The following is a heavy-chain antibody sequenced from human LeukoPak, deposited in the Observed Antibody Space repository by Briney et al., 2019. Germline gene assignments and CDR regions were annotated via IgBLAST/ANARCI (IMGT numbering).Heavy chain of an antibody. CDR3: ARYSQGSGSPLSTWNWFDP. CDR2: IYPVDSDV. J-gene: IGHJ5*02. CDR1: GYNFTSHW. D-gene: IGHD6-25*01. Sequence: GESLKISCKGSGYNFTSHWIAWVRTMPGKGLEWMLIIYPVDSDVRYSPSFQGQVTISADMSISTAYLQWSSLKASDTAMYYCARYSQGSGSPLSTWNWFDPWGQGTLVTVSS. V-gene: IGHV5-51*01.